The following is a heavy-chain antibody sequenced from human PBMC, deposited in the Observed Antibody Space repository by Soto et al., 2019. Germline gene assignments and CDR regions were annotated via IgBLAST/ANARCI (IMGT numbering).Heavy chain of an antibody. D-gene: IGHD2-15*01. J-gene: IGHJ5*02. CDR1: GDSITTGSYY. CDR2: IFHSGNS. V-gene: IGHV4-39*01. Sequence: QLQLQESGPGLVKPSETLSLTCTVSGDSITTGSYYWGWIRQPPGKGLEWIGSIFHSGNSYYNPSLKSRVTISVDTSNNQFSLNLTSLTAADTAVYYCARLVVVVVDTSADGRFDPWGQGTLVTVSS. CDR3: ARLVVVVVDTSADGRFDP.